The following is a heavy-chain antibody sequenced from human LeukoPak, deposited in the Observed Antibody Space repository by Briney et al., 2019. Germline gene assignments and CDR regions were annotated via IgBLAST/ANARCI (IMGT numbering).Heavy chain of an antibody. V-gene: IGHV1-2*02. CDR2: INPNTGGT. CDR3: ARGGGYYYASGSHPFDY. CDR1: GYTFTGYY. D-gene: IGHD3-10*01. J-gene: IGHJ4*02. Sequence: ASVKVSCKPSGYTFTGYYMNWVRQAPGQGVEWMGWINPNTGGTNYAQKFKGRVTMTRDTSISTAYMELSRLTSDDTAVYYCARGGGYYYASGSHPFDYWGQGTLVTVSS.